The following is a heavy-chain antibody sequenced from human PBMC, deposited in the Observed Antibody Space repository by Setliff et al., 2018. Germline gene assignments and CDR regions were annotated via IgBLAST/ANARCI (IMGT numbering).Heavy chain of an antibody. CDR2: INAGNGNT. J-gene: IGHJ4*02. CDR3: AREYYYDSSGYSYYFDC. D-gene: IGHD3-22*01. Sequence: ASVKVSCKASGYTFTSYAMHWVRQAPGQRLEWMGWINAGNGNTKYSQKFQGGVTITRDTSASTAYMELSSLRSEDTAVYYCAREYYYDSSGYSYYFDCWGQGTLVTVSS. CDR1: GYTFTSYA. V-gene: IGHV1-3*01.